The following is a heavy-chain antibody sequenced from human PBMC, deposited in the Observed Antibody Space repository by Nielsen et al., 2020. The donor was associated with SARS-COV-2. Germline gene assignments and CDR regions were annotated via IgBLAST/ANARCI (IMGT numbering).Heavy chain of an antibody. D-gene: IGHD1-14*01. CDR1: GFSFNNYA. CDR2: INGGGAST. J-gene: IGHJ4*02. Sequence: GGSLRLSCAASGFSFNNYAMIWVRQAPGKGLDWVSGINGGGASTYYADSVKGRFTISRDNSKNTLYLQMNSLRAEDTAVYYCARVLRGTLDYWGQGTLVTVSS. CDR3: ARVLRGTLDY. V-gene: IGHV3-23*01.